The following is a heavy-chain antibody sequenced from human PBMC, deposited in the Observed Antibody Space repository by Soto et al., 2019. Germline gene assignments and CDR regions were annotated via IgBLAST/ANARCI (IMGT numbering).Heavy chain of an antibody. J-gene: IGHJ6*02. CDR2: INHSGST. Sequence: PSETLSLTCAVYGGSFSGYYWSWIRQPPGKGLEWIGEINHSGSTNYNPSLKSRVTISVDTSKNQFSLKLSSVTAADTAVYYCARGPAGNYYYYCMDVWGQGTTVTVSS. CDR1: GGSFSGYY. CDR3: ARGPAGNYYYYCMDV. V-gene: IGHV4-34*01.